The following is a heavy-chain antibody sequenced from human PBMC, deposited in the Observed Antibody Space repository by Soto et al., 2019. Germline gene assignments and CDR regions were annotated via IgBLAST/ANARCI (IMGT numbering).Heavy chain of an antibody. D-gene: IGHD4-17*01. Sequence: SVKVSCKASGGTFSSYAISWVRQAPGQGLEWMGGIIPIFGTANYAQKFQGRVTITADESTSTAYMELSSLRSEDTAVYYCAGGYGGKDYYYYYGMDVWGQGTTVTVSS. CDR3: AGGYGGKDYYYYYGMDV. CDR1: GGTFSSYA. CDR2: IIPIFGTA. J-gene: IGHJ6*02. V-gene: IGHV1-69*13.